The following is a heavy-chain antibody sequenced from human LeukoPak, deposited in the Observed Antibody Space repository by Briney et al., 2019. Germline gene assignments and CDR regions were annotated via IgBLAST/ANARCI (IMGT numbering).Heavy chain of an antibody. Sequence: ASVKVSCKASGYTFTGYYMHWVRQAPGQGLEWMGWINPNSGGTNYAQKFQGRVTITRDTSASTAYMELSSLRSEDTAVYYCASRYRDNCSGGSCYFYYGMDVWGQGTTVTVSS. V-gene: IGHV1-2*02. CDR1: GYTFTGYY. J-gene: IGHJ6*02. CDR3: ASRYRDNCSGGSCYFYYGMDV. D-gene: IGHD2-15*01. CDR2: INPNSGGT.